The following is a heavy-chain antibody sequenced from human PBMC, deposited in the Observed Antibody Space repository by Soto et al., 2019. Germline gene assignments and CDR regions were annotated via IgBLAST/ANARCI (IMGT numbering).Heavy chain of an antibody. CDR1: GFTFSNAW. CDR3: GTTFEY. Sequence: VGSLRLSCEVSGFTFSNAWMSWVRQVPGEGLVWVSSINNDGSRTWYADSVRGRIAMSRDNARNLVYLQMNSLRAEDTAVYYCGTTFEYWGQGALVTVSS. J-gene: IGHJ4*02. V-gene: IGHV3-74*01. D-gene: IGHD1-1*01. CDR2: INNDGSRT.